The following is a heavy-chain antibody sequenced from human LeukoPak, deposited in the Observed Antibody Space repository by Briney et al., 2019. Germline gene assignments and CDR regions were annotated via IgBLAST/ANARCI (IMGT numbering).Heavy chain of an antibody. CDR3: ARDKGVPSLHSSSWYGDVLSQVTYYFDY. D-gene: IGHD6-13*01. CDR1: GYTFTGYY. CDR2: INPNSGGT. V-gene: IGHV1-2*02. J-gene: IGHJ4*02. Sequence: EASVKVSCKSSGYTFTGYYMHWVRRAPGQGLGWMGWINPNSGGTKYAQKFQGRVTLTRDTSISTAYMELSRLRSDDTAVYYCARDKGVPSLHSSSWYGDVLSQVTYYFDYWGQGTLVTVSS.